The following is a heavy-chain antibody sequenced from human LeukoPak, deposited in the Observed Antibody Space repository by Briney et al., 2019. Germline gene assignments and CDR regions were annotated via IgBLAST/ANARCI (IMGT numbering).Heavy chain of an antibody. CDR1: GYTFTGYY. Sequence: ASVKVSCKASGYTFTGYYMHWVRQAPGQGLEWMGWINPNSGGTNYAQKFQGRVTMTRDTSISTAYMELSRLRSDDTAVYYCRTDRYGDYGDYIDYWGQGTLVTVSS. D-gene: IGHD4-17*01. CDR3: RTDRYGDYGDYIDY. V-gene: IGHV1-2*02. CDR2: INPNSGGT. J-gene: IGHJ4*02.